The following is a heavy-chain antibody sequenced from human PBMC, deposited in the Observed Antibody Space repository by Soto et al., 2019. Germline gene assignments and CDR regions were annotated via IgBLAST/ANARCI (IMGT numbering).Heavy chain of an antibody. CDR3: ARSAGWYAVHS. CDR1: GDSVSSPYY. V-gene: IGHV4-4*02. Sequence: QVQLQESGPGLVKPSGTLSLTCAVSGDSVSSPYYWCWVRQPPGKGLEWIGEVFHTGTTSYNPSRSSRVTISLDKSTHQFSLVLSSVTAADTAFYYCARSAGWYAVHSWGPGTLVIVSS. CDR2: VFHTGTT. J-gene: IGHJ4*02. D-gene: IGHD6-19*01.